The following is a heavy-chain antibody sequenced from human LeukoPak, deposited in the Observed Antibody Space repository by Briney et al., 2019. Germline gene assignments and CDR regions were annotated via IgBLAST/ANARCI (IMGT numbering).Heavy chain of an antibody. CDR2: INRDGSGK. J-gene: IGHJ5*02. Sequence: GGSLRLSCAASGFTLSTYWMSWVREAPGKGLEWVANINRDGSGKYYVDSVRGRFTISRDNAKNSLYLQMNSLRAEDTAVYYCARVQTGTTNWFDPWGQGTLVTVSS. CDR3: ARVQTGTTNWFDP. V-gene: IGHV3-7*04. D-gene: IGHD1-1*01. CDR1: GFTLSTYW.